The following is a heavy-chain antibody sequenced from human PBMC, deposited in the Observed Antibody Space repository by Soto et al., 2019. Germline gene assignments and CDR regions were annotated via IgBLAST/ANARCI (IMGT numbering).Heavy chain of an antibody. V-gene: IGHV1-69*04. Sequence: ASVKVSCKASGGTFSRYTFTWVRQAPGQGLEWMGRIIPILDIPNYAQNFQGRVTITADKSTSTAYMELSSLTSDDTAVYYCAREDKPDGMDVWGQGTTVTVSS. CDR2: IIPILDIP. CDR1: GGTFSRYT. CDR3: AREDKPDGMDV. D-gene: IGHD2-15*01. J-gene: IGHJ6*02.